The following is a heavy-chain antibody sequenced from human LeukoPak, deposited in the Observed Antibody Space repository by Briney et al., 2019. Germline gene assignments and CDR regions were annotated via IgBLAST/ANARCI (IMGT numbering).Heavy chain of an antibody. V-gene: IGHV3-7*03. CDR3: ARSSGSYDGYYGVEV. D-gene: IGHD6-19*01. J-gene: IGHJ6*02. CDR1: GFTFSSYW. Sequence: GGSLRLSCAASGFTFSSYWMSWVRQAPGKGLEWVANIKQDGSEKYYVDSVKGRFPISRDNAKNSLYLQMNSLRAEDTAFYYCARSSGSYDGYYGVEVWGQGTTVIVSS. CDR2: IKQDGSEK.